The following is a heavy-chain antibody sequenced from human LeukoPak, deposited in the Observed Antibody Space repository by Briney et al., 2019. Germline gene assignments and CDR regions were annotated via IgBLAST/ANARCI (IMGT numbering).Heavy chain of an antibody. CDR3: ARASTRGTRTRYYYYGMDV. CDR2: IYYSGST. D-gene: IGHD5/OR15-5a*01. CDR1: GGSISSGGYY. J-gene: IGHJ6*02. Sequence: SETLPLTCTVSGGSISSGGYYWSWIRQHPGKGLEWIGYIYYSGSTYYNPSLKSRVTISVDTSKNQFSLKLSSVTAADTAVYYCARASTRGTRTRYYYYGMDVWGQGTTVTVSS. V-gene: IGHV4-31*03.